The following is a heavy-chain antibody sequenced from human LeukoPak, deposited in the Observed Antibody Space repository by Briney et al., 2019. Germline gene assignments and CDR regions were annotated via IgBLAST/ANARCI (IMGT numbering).Heavy chain of an antibody. CDR2: IIPIFGTA. CDR1: GGTFSSYA. Sequence: SVKVSCKASGGTFSSYAICWVRQAPGQGLEWMGGIIPIFGTANYAQKFQGRVTITADESTSTAYMELSSLRSEDTAVYYCATPALSYDSSGPFDYWGQGTLVTVSS. D-gene: IGHD3-22*01. CDR3: ATPALSYDSSGPFDY. V-gene: IGHV1-69*13. J-gene: IGHJ4*02.